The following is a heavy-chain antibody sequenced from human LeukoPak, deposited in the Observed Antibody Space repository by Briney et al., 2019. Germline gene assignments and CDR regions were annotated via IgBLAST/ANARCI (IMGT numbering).Heavy chain of an antibody. V-gene: IGHV3-21*01. CDR2: IRSGSSYT. J-gene: IGHJ4*02. Sequence: GGSLRLSCAASGFQFINYSMNWVRQAPGKGLEWVSCIRSGSSYTYYADSVKGRFTISRDNARNSVYLQMNSLRADDTAVYYCVRDPWGDGEIDYYFDYWGQGILVTVSS. D-gene: IGHD3-10*01. CDR1: GFQFINYS. CDR3: VRDPWGDGEIDYYFDY.